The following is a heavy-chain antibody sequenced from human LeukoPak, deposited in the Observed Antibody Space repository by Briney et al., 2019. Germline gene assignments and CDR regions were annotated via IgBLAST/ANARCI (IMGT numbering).Heavy chain of an antibody. CDR3: AGILTDEGAFDI. D-gene: IGHD3-9*01. CDR1: GFIFSSDS. J-gene: IGHJ3*02. CDR2: ISSTGAYI. Sequence: TGGSLRLSCATSGFIFSSDSMIWVRQAPGKGLEWVSSISSTGAYIYYAGSLKGRFTISRDNSKNTLYLQMNSLRAEDTAVYYCAGILTDEGAFDIWGQGTIVTVSS. V-gene: IGHV3-21*04.